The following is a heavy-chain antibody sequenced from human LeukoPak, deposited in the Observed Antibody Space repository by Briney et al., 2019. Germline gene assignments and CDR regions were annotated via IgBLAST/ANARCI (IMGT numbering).Heavy chain of an antibody. CDR1: GYSISSGYY. J-gene: IGHJ4*02. CDR2: IYHGGST. V-gene: IGHV4-38-2*02. CDR3: ATNPRMADPQFYFDY. Sequence: PSETLSLTCTVSGYSISSGYYWGWIRQPPGKGLEWIGSIYHGGSTYYNPSLKSRVTISVDTSKNQFSLKLSSVTAADTAVYYCATNPRMADPQFYFDYWGQGTLVTVSS. D-gene: IGHD2-8*01.